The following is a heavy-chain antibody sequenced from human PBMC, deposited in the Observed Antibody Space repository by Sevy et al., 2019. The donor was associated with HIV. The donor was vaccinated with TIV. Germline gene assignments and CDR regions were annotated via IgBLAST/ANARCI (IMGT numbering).Heavy chain of an antibody. V-gene: IGHV3-30-3*01. J-gene: IGHJ1*01. CDR3: ALQRLSSNVAEYFQN. D-gene: IGHD4-4*01. CDR2: ISYDGSNE. Sequence: GGSLRRSCAASGFTFSSFFMHWVRQAPGKGLEWVATISYDGSNEHYADSVKGRFTISRDNSKNAPYLQMNSLRAEDTAVYYCALQRLSSNVAEYFQNWGQGTLVTVSS. CDR1: GFTFSSFF.